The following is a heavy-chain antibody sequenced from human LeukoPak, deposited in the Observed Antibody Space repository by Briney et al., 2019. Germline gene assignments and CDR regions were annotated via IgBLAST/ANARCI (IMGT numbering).Heavy chain of an antibody. CDR3: ARRFHSGDAFDI. V-gene: IGHV3-21*01. Sequence: PGGPLRLSCAASGFTFSSYSMNWVRQAPGKGLEWVSSISSSSSYIYYADSVRGRFTISRDNAKNSLYLQMNSLRAEDTAVYYCARRFHSGDAFDIWGQGTMVTVSS. D-gene: IGHD1-14*01. CDR1: GFTFSSYS. CDR2: ISSSSSYI. J-gene: IGHJ3*02.